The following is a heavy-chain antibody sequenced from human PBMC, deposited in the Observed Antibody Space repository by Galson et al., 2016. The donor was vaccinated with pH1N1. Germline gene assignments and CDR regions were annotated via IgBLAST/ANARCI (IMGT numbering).Heavy chain of an antibody. CDR1: GFSFSTYS. D-gene: IGHD2-2*01. CDR3: ATYCISSSCYEGSFDY. J-gene: IGHJ4*02. V-gene: IGHV3-21*01. CDR2: ISSSGSYK. Sequence: LRLSCAASGFSFSTYSMNWVRQAPGKGLEWVSYISSSGSYKNYADSVKARFIISRDNAKNSLYLQMNSLRAEDTAVYYCATYCISSSCYEGSFDYWGQGTLVTVSS.